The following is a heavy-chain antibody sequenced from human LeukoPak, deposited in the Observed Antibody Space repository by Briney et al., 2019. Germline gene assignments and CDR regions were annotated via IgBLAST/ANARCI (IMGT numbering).Heavy chain of an antibody. D-gene: IGHD3-10*01. CDR1: GFTFSSYA. Sequence: GGSLRLSCAASGFTFSSYAMSWVRQAPGKGLEWVSAISGSGGSTYYADSVKGRFTISRDNSKNTLYLQMNSLRAEDTAVYYCAKDAITMVRGVNNYYYYGMDVWGQGTTVIVSS. CDR3: AKDAITMVRGVNNYYYYGMDV. V-gene: IGHV3-23*01. J-gene: IGHJ6*02. CDR2: ISGSGGST.